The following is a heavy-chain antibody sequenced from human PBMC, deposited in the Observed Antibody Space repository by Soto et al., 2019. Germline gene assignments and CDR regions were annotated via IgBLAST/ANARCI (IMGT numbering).Heavy chain of an antibody. V-gene: IGHV4-4*07. CDR3: GKVLVGATGHTDSDP. J-gene: IGHJ5*02. Sequence: PSETLSLTCTVSGASISSYYWSWIRQPAGKGLEWIGRFFTTGSTNYNPSLKSRVTMSVDTSKNQFSLKLNSVTAADTALYYCGKVLVGATGHTDSDPWGPGTLVNVS. CDR1: GASISSYY. D-gene: IGHD2-15*01. CDR2: FFTTGST.